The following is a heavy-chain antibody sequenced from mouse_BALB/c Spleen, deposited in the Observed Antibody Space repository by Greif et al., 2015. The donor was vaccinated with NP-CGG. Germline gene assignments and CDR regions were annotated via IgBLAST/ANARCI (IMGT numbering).Heavy chain of an antibody. V-gene: IGHV7-3*02. CDR2: IRNKANGYTT. D-gene: IGHD2-3*01. CDR3: ARVLYDFFDY. CDR1: GFTFTDYY. Sequence: VKLMESGGGLVQPGGSLRLSCATSGFTFTDYYMSWVRQPPGKALEWLGFIRNKANGYTTEYSASVKGRFTISRDNSRSILYLQMNTLRAEDSATYYCARVLYDFFDYWGQGTTLTVSS. J-gene: IGHJ2*01.